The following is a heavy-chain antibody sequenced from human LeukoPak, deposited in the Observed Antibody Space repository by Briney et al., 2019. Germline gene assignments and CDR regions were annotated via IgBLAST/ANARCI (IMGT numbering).Heavy chain of an antibody. Sequence: GGSLRLSCAASGFTFSNAWMNWVRQAPGKGLEWVGRIKSKTDGGTTDYAAPVKGRFTISRDDSKNTLYLQMNSLKTEDTAVHYCTTGVDTAMVNIDYWGQGTLVTVSS. J-gene: IGHJ4*02. V-gene: IGHV3-15*07. CDR2: IKSKTDGGTT. CDR1: GFTFSNAW. D-gene: IGHD5-18*01. CDR3: TTGVDTAMVNIDY.